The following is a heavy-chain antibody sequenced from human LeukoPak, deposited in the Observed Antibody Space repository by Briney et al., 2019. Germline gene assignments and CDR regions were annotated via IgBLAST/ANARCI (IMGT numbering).Heavy chain of an antibody. D-gene: IGHD6-13*01. V-gene: IGHV1-69*01. CDR3: ARDSGMAAADL. CDR2: IIPIFGTA. Sequence: ASVKVSCKASGGTFSSYAISWVRQAPGQGLEWMGGIIPIFGTANYAQKFQGRVTITADESTSTAYMELRSLRSDDTAVYYCARDSGMAAADLWGQGTLVTVSS. CDR1: GGTFSSYA. J-gene: IGHJ5*02.